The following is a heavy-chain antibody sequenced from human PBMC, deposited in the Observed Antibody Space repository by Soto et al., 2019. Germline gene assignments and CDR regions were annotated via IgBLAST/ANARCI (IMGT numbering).Heavy chain of an antibody. CDR1: GGTFSSYA. D-gene: IGHD3-22*01. V-gene: IGHV1-69*01. J-gene: IGHJ5*02. CDR2: IIPIFGTA. CDR3: ARDHTYYYDSSGYYGKQYGENWFDP. Sequence: QVQLVQSGAEVKKPGSSVKVSCKASGGTFSSYAISWVRQSPGQGLEWMGGIIPIFGTANYAQKSQGRVTITADESPSPAYMELSRLRSEDTAVYYCARDHTYYYDSSGYYGKQYGENWFDPWGQGTLVTVSS.